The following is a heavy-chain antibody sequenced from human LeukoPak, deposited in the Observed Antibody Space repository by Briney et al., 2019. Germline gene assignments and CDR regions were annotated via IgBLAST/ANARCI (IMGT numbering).Heavy chain of an antibody. CDR2: IKQDGSEK. D-gene: IGHD1-26*01. CDR1: GFTFSSYW. CDR3: ARDRGGATYDY. Sequence: GGSLRLSCAASGFTFSSYWMSWVRQAPGKGLEWVANIKQDGSEKYYVDSVKGRFTISRDNAKNSLYLQMNSLRAEDTAVYYRARDRGGATYDYWGQGTLVTVSS. V-gene: IGHV3-7*01. J-gene: IGHJ4*02.